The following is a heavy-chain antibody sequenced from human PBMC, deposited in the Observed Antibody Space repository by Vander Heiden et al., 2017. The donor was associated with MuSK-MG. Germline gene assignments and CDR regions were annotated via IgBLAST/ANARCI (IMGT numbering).Heavy chain of an antibody. V-gene: IGHV1-8*01. CDR3: ARGHGYRSCWYVY. J-gene: IGHJ4*02. Sequence: QVWLVRSGAEVKTPGASVKVSGKASGYTFTSYDINRVRLATGQGLGWMGWMNPNSGNAGYAQEFQGRVTMTRNTSISTGYLELSSLRSEDKAVYFCARGHGYRSCWYVYWGQGTLVTVSS. CDR2: MNPNSGNA. D-gene: IGHD6-13*01. CDR1: GYTFTSYD.